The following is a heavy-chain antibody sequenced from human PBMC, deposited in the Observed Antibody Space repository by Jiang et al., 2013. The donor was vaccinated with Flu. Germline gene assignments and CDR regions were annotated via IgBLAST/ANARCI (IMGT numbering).Heavy chain of an antibody. V-gene: IGHV4-31*03. D-gene: IGHD1-1*01. CDR3: ARGGTGAVDI. CDR2: IYYSGKS. Sequence: GPGLVKPSQTLSLTCSVSGGSINSVGYYWSWIRQHPGKGLEWIGYIYYSGKSYSNPSLQSRAIITLDTSKNHFSLTLNSVTAADTAVYYCARGGTGAVDIWGQG. CDR1: GGSINSVGYY. J-gene: IGHJ3*02.